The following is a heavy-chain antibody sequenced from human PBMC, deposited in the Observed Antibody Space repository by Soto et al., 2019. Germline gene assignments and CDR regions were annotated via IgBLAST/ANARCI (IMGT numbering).Heavy chain of an antibody. V-gene: IGHV4-39*01. J-gene: IGHJ4*02. Sequence: ETLSLTCTVSGGSISSSSYYWGWIRQPPGKGLEWIGSIYYSGSTYYNPSLKSRVTISVDTSKNQFSLKLSSVTAADTAVYYCARHLMIQLWDFDYWGQGTLVTVSS. D-gene: IGHD5-18*01. CDR1: GGSISSSSYY. CDR2: IYYSGST. CDR3: ARHLMIQLWDFDY.